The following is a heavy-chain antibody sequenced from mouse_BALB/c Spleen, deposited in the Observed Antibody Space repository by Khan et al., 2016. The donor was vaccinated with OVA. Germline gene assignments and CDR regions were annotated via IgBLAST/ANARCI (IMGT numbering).Heavy chain of an antibody. CDR2: ISSLAYNF. J-gene: IGHJ3*01. Sequence: EVELVESGGGLVQPGGSRKLSCAASGFTFSDYGMAWIRQGPGQGPEWITFISSLAYNFYYADTVTGRFTISRENAKNTLYLEMKRRRSEEKAMEEGARGGTGGGDYWGKGTLIKVS. CDR3: ARGGTGGGDY. CDR1: GFTFSDYG. V-gene: IGHV5-15*02.